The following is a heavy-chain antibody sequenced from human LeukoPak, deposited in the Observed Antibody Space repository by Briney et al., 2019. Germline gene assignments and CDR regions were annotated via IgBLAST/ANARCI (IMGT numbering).Heavy chain of an antibody. CDR3: ARVTRRYSSGWALDY. V-gene: IGHV4-34*01. Sequence: SETLSLTCAVYGGSFSGYYWSWIRQPPGKGLEWIGEINHSGSTNYNPSLKSRVTISVDTSKNQFSLKLSSVTAADTAVYYCARVTRRYSSGWALDYWGQGTLVTVSS. CDR2: INHSGST. CDR1: GGSFSGYY. J-gene: IGHJ4*02. D-gene: IGHD6-25*01.